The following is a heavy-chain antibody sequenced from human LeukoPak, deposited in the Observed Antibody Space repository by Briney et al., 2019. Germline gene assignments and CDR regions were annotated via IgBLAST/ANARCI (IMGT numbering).Heavy chain of an antibody. CDR2: IYYSGST. J-gene: IGHJ4*02. D-gene: IGHD2-2*01. CDR3: ARHAAFAEYQSHLTHFDY. CDR1: GGSISSSSSY. V-gene: IGHV4-39*01. Sequence: SETLSLTCTVSGGSISSSSSYWGWIRQPPGKGLEWIGGIYYSGSTYYNPSLKSRVTISVDTSKNQFSLKLSSVTAADTAVYYCARHAAFAEYQSHLTHFDYWGQGTLVTVSS.